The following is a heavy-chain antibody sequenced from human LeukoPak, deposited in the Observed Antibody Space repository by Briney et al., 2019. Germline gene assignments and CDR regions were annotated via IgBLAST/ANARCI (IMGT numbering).Heavy chain of an antibody. CDR2: INHSGST. V-gene: IGHV4-34*03. CDR1: GGSFSGYY. CDR3: V. Sequence: SETLSLTCAVYGGSFSGYYWSWIRQPPGKGLEWIGEINHSGSTNYNPSLKSRVTISVDTSKNQFSLNRISGTAADTAYYMDVWGKRTTVTGSS. J-gene: IGHJ6*03.